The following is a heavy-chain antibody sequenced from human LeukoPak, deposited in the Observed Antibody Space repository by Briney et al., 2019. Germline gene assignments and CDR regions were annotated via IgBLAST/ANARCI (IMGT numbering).Heavy chain of an antibody. D-gene: IGHD1-26*01. Sequence: ASVKVSCKAFGGTFSSYAISWVRQAPGQGLEWMGWISAYNGNTNYAQKLQGRVTMTTDTSTSTAYMELRSLRSDDTAVYYCARTWELHDSLDYWGQGTLVTVSS. J-gene: IGHJ4*02. CDR3: ARTWELHDSLDY. CDR1: GGTFSSYA. V-gene: IGHV1-18*01. CDR2: ISAYNGNT.